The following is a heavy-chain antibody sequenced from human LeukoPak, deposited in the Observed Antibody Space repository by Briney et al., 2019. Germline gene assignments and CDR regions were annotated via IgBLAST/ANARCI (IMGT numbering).Heavy chain of an antibody. J-gene: IGHJ4*02. CDR3: AALYGGNSIDY. CDR2: IVVGSGNT. V-gene: IGHV1-58*01. Sequence: ASVKVSCKASGFTFTSSAVQWVRQARGQRLEWIGWIVVGSGNTNYTQKFQERVTITRDMSTSTAYMELSSLRSEDTAVYCCAALYGGNSIDYWGQGTLVTVSS. CDR1: GFTFTSSA. D-gene: IGHD4-23*01.